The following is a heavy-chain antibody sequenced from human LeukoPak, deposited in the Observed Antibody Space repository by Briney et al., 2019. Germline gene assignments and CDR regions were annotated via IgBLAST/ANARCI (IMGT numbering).Heavy chain of an antibody. D-gene: IGHD2-15*01. V-gene: IGHV4-34*01. CDR1: GGSFSGYY. CDR3: ARGRCSGGSCYFSYYYMDV. CDR2: INHSGST. Sequence: PSETLSLTCAVYGGSFSGYYWSWIRQPPGKGLEWIGEINHSGSTNYNPSLKSRVTISVDTSKNQFSLKLSSVTAADTAVYYCARGRCSGGSCYFSYYYMDVWGKGTTVTVSS. J-gene: IGHJ6*03.